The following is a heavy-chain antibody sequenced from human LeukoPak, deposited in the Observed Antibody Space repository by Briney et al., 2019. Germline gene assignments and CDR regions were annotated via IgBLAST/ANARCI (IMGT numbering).Heavy chain of an antibody. CDR3: ARGRLSVDY. CDR2: IWYDGCNK. J-gene: IGHJ4*02. V-gene: IGHV3-33*01. Sequence: PGRSLRLSCAASGFIFSSYGMHWVRQAPGKGLEWVAVIWYDGCNKYYADSVKGRFTISRDNSKNTLYLQMNSLRAEDTAVYYCARGRLSVDYWGQGTLVTVSS. CDR1: GFIFSSYG. D-gene: IGHD2/OR15-2a*01.